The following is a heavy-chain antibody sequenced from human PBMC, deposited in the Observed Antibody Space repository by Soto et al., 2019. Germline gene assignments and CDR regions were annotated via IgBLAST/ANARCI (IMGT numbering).Heavy chain of an antibody. D-gene: IGHD2-21*02. V-gene: IGHV3-21*01. Sequence: GRSLRLSWAASGCTFSSYSMNWIRQAPGKGLEWVSSISSSSSYIYYADSVKGRFTISRDNAKNSLYLQMNSLRAEDTAVYYCARDLTATPQPSLDGMDVWGQGTTVTVSS. CDR3: ARDLTATPQPSLDGMDV. J-gene: IGHJ6*02. CDR1: GCTFSSYS. CDR2: ISSSSSYI.